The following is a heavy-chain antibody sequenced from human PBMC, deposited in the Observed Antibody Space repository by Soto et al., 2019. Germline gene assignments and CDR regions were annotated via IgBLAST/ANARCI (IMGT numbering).Heavy chain of an antibody. V-gene: IGHV1-58*01. J-gene: IGHJ6*02. CDR1: GFTFTSSA. D-gene: IGHD6-13*01. CDR2: IVVGSGNT. Sequence: GASVKVSCKASGFTFTSSAVQWVRQARGQRLEWIGWIVVGSGNTNYAQKFQERVTITRDMSTSTAYMELSSLRSEDTAVYYCAAGYSSSWHYYYYGMDVWGQGTTVTVSS. CDR3: AAGYSSSWHYYYYGMDV.